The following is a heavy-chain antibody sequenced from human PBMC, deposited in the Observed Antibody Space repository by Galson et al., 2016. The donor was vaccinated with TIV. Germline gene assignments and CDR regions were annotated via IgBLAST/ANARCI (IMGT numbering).Heavy chain of an antibody. CDR3: ARGSDYYDGSGYQN. V-gene: IGHV1-69*15. CDR1: GYSFINHD. J-gene: IGHJ4*02. CDR2: IIAIFGTT. Sequence: VKVSCKASGYSFINHDINWVRQAPGQGLEWMGRIIAIFGTTNYAQKFQGRVTITADESTSTVYMELRSLISEDTAVYYCARGSDYYDGSGYQNWGQGTLVTVSS. D-gene: IGHD3-22*01.